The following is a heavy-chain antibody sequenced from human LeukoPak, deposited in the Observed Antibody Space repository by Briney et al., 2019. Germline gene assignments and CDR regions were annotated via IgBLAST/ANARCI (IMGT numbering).Heavy chain of an antibody. CDR2: ISSSSSYI. D-gene: IGHD4-17*01. V-gene: IGHV3-21*01. CDR1: GFTFSSYS. J-gene: IGHJ5*02. Sequence: GGSLRLSCAASGFTFSSYSMNWVRQAPGKGLEWVSSISSSSSYIYYADSVKGRFTISRDNAKNTLYLQMNSLRAEDTAVYYCARDRDYGDRYNWFDPWGQGTLVTVSS. CDR3: ARDRDYGDRYNWFDP.